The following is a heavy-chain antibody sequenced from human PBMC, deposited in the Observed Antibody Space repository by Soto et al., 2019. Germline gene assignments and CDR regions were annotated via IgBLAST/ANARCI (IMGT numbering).Heavy chain of an antibody. D-gene: IGHD3-16*02. CDR3: ARLITFGGVIA. Sequence: PSETLSLTCTVSVGSITSSSYSWGWIRQPPGKGLEWIGSIYYSGSTYYNPSLKSRVTISVDTSKNQFSLKLSSVTAADTAVYYCARLITFGGVIAWGQGNLVTVSS. CDR2: IYYSGST. J-gene: IGHJ5*02. CDR1: VGSITSSSYS. V-gene: IGHV4-39*01.